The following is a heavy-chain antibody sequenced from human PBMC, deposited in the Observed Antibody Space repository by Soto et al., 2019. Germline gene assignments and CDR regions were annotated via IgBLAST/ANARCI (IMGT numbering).Heavy chain of an antibody. CDR3: ARDRYGSGSYYAFDI. Sequence: SETLSLTCTVSGGSISSGGYYWSWIRQHPGKGLEWIWYIYYSGSTYYNPSLKSRFTISVDTSKNQFSLKLSSVTAADTAVYYCARDRYGSGSYYAFDIWGQGTMVTVSS. CDR1: GGSISSGGYY. D-gene: IGHD3-10*01. V-gene: IGHV4-31*03. CDR2: IYYSGST. J-gene: IGHJ3*02.